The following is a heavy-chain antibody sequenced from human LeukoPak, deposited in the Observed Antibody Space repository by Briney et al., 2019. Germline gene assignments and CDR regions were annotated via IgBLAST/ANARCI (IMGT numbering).Heavy chain of an antibody. V-gene: IGHV3-48*02. J-gene: IGHJ6*02. D-gene: IGHD3-22*01. CDR1: GFTFSSYS. Sequence: GGSLRLSCAASGFTFSSYSMNWVRQAPGKGLEWVSYISSSSSSTIYYADSVKGRFTISRDNAKNSLYLQMNSLRDEDTAVYYCARDAPTYYYDSSGYFSYYYYGMDVWGQGTTVTVSS. CDR2: ISSSSSSTI. CDR3: ARDAPTYYYDSSGYFSYYYYGMDV.